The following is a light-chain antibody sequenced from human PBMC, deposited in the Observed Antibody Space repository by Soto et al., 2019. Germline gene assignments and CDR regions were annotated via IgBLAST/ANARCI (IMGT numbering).Light chain of an antibody. V-gene: IGLV2-14*01. CDR1: SSDVGAYNY. CDR3: SSYTNINTRACV. Sequence: QSALTQPRSVSGSPGQSVTISCTGTSSDVGAYNYVSWYQQHPGKAPKLMTYEVTDRPSGVSNRFSGSKSGNTASLTISGLQAEDEAEYYCSSYTNINTRACVFGTGTKLTVL. J-gene: IGLJ1*01. CDR2: EVT.